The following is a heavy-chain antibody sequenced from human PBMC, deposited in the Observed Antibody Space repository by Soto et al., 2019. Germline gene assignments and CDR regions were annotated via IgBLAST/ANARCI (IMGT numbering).Heavy chain of an antibody. V-gene: IGHV3-30*04. D-gene: IGHD1-26*01. CDR1: GFTFSSYA. Sequence: GGSLRLSCAASGFTFSSYAMHWVRQAPGKGLEWVAVISYDGNIKYYVDSVKGRFTLSRDNSKNTLYLQMYSLRAEDTAVYYCARDQGTPRAREHYYGVDVWCQGTTVTVSS. J-gene: IGHJ6*02. CDR2: ISYDGNIK. CDR3: ARDQGTPRAREHYYGVDV.